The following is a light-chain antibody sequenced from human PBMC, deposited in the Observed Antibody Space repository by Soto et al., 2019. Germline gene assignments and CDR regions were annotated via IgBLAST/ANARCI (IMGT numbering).Light chain of an antibody. Sequence: EIVLTESPGTLSLSPGQRATLSCRASQSFSSSYLAWYQQKPRQAPRLLIYGASSRATRSQDRFSSSGSGTDFTLSRSRLEPEDFAVYYCQHYGSAPYTFGQGNKLEIK. CDR3: QHYGSAPYT. CDR1: QSFSSSY. V-gene: IGKV3-20*01. J-gene: IGKJ2*01. CDR2: GAS.